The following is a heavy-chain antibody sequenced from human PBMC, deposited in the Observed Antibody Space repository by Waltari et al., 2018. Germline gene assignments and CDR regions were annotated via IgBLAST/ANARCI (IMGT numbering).Heavy chain of an antibody. D-gene: IGHD2-15*01. CDR3: ARDRYCSGGSCYGGGGAFDI. CDR1: GGSISSYY. J-gene: IGHJ3*02. CDR2: IYSSGTT. Sequence: QVQLQESGPGLVKPSETLSLTCTGSGGSISSYYWSWIRQPPGKGLEWIGYIYSSGTTNNNPSLKSRVTISVDTSKNQFSLKLSSVTAADTAVYYCARDRYCSGGSCYGGGGAFDIWGQGTMVTVSS. V-gene: IGHV4-59*01.